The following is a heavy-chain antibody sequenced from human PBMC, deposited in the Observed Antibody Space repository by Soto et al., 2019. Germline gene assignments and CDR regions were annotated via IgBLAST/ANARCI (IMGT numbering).Heavy chain of an antibody. J-gene: IGHJ6*02. CDR1: GFTFSSYS. Sequence: GGSLRLSCAASGFTFSSYSMNWVRQAPGKGLEWVSSISSSSSYIYYADSVKGRFTISRDNAKNSLYLQMNSLRAEDTAVYYCAREVFILYYDSSGYTNYYYYGMDVWGQGTTVTVSS. CDR3: AREVFILYYDSSGYTNYYYYGMDV. V-gene: IGHV3-21*01. CDR2: ISSSSSYI. D-gene: IGHD3-22*01.